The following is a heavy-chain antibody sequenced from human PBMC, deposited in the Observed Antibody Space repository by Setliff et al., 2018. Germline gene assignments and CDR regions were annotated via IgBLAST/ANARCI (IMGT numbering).Heavy chain of an antibody. CDR3: ATELSGSYYSFDY. CDR1: GYTFTTYY. Sequence: GASVKVSCKASGYTFTTYYMYWLRQAPGQGPEWMGGTIPIFGTTDYAQKFQGRVTMTEDTSTDTAYMELSSLRSEDSAVYYCATELSGSYYSFDYWGQGTLVTVSS. CDR2: TIPIFGTT. J-gene: IGHJ4*02. V-gene: IGHV1-69*06. D-gene: IGHD1-26*01.